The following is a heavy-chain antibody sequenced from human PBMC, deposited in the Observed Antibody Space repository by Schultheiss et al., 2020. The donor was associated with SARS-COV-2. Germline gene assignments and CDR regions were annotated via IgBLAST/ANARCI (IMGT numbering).Heavy chain of an antibody. Sequence: GGSLRLSCAASGFTFSNYAINWVRQASGKGLEWVGRIRSKANSYATAYAASVKGRFTISRDDSMNTAYLQMNSLKTEDTAVYYCARLNAQTDNWGQGTLVTVSS. CDR3: ARLNAQTDN. D-gene: IGHD1-1*01. V-gene: IGHV3-73*01. J-gene: IGHJ1*01. CDR2: IRSKANSYAT. CDR1: GFTFSNYA.